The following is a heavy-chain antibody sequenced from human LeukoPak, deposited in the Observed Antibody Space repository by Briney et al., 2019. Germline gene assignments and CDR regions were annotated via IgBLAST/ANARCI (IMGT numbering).Heavy chain of an antibody. CDR3: ARDPLQWRSDAFDI. V-gene: IGHV3-21*01. D-gene: IGHD6-19*01. CDR2: ISSSSSYI. Sequence: GGSLRLSCAASGFTFSSYSMNWVRQAPGKGLEWVSSISSSSSYIYYADSVKGRFTISRDNAKNSLYLQMNSLRAEDTAVYYCARDPLQWRSDAFDIWGQGTMVTVSS. CDR1: GFTFSSYS. J-gene: IGHJ3*02.